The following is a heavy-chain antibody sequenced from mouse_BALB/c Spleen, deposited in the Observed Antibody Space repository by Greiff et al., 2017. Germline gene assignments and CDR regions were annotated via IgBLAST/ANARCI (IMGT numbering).Heavy chain of an antibody. CDR3: ARHEEGQVRPFYYAMDY. D-gene: IGHD2-14*01. J-gene: IGHJ4*01. CDR1: GYTFTEYI. V-gene: IGHV1-62-2*01. Sequence: QVQLKESGAELVKPGASVKLSCKASGYTFTEYIIHWVKQRSGQGLEWIGWFYPGSGSIKYNEKFKDKATLTADKSSSTVYMELSRLTSEDSAVYFCARHEEGQVRPFYYAMDYWGQGTSVTVSS. CDR2: FYPGSGSI.